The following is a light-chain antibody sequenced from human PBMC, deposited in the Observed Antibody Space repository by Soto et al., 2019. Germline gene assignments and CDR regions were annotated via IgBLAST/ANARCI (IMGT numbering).Light chain of an antibody. Sequence: QPPLTQPAPVSGPPCQSITIPCTGTISDVGSYNLISWYQQYPDNAPKLRIYEVSKRPSGVSNRFSGSKSGNTASLTISGLQAEDEAEDYCCSYAGSSTLYAFGSGTKVTGL. CDR1: ISDVGSYNL. J-gene: IGLJ1*01. CDR3: CSYAGSSTLYA. CDR2: EVS. V-gene: IGLV2-23*02.